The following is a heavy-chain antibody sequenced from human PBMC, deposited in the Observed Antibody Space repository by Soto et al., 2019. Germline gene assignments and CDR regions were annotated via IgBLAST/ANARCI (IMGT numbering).Heavy chain of an antibody. Sequence: QVQLVQSGAEVKKPGASVKVSCKASGYTFTSYGISWVRQAPGQGLEWMGWISAYNGNTNYAQKLQGRVTMTTDTSTSTAYMELRSRRSDDTAVYYCARDSAYCSGGSCYYMLDYWGQGTLVTVSS. J-gene: IGHJ4*02. CDR3: ARDSAYCSGGSCYYMLDY. D-gene: IGHD2-15*01. V-gene: IGHV1-18*01. CDR1: GYTFTSYG. CDR2: ISAYNGNT.